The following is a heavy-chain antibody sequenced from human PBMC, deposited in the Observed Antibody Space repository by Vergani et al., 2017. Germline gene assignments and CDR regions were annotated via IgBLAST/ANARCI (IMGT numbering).Heavy chain of an antibody. CDR3: ARDLVVPEGWFDP. V-gene: IGHV4-4*07. Sequence: QVQLQESGPGLVKPSETLYLTCTVSGGSISSYYWSWIRQPAGKGLEWIGRIYTCGSTNYNPSLKSRVTMSVDTSKNQLSLKLSSVTAGDTAVYYCARDLVVPEGWFDPWGQGTLVTVSS. J-gene: IGHJ5*02. D-gene: IGHD2-15*01. CDR2: IYTCGST. CDR1: GGSISSYY.